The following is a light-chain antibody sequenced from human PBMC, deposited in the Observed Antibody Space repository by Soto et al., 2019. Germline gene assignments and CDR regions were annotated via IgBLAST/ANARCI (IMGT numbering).Light chain of an antibody. J-gene: IGKJ4*01. CDR2: AAS. CDR3: QKYDSVLLI. V-gene: IGKV1-27*01. CDR1: QAINNY. Sequence: DIQMTQSPSSLSASVGDRVTITCRASQAINNYVAWYQQKPGQSPQLLMYAASTLQSGVPSWFSGSGSGTDFTLTLSSLQPEDVATYYCQKYDSVLLIFGGGTKVEVK.